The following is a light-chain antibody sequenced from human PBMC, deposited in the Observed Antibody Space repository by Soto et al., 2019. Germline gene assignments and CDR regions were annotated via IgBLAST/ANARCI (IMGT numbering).Light chain of an antibody. CDR2: EVS. J-gene: IGLJ2*01. V-gene: IGLV2-14*01. CDR3: ISYTSKSTWL. Sequence: QSALTQPASVSGSPGQSITISCTGTSSDVGGYNYVSWFQQHPGIVPKLMIYEVSNRPSGVSNRFSGSKSVNTASLTISGLQSEDEAYYNCISYTSKSTWLFGGGTKLTVL. CDR1: SSDVGGYNY.